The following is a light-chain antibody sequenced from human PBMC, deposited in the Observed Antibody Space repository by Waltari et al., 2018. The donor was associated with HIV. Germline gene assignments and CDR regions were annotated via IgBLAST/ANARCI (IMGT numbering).Light chain of an antibody. V-gene: IGLV1-47*01. CDR2: RNN. CDR3: AAWDDSLSGWV. Sequence: QSVLAQPPSASGTPGQRVTISCSGSSCNIGRNDIYWYQQLPGTAPKLLIYRNNQRPSGVPDRFSGSKSGTSASLAISGLRSEDEADYSCAAWDDSLSGWVFGGGTKLTVL. CDR1: SCNIGRND. J-gene: IGLJ3*02.